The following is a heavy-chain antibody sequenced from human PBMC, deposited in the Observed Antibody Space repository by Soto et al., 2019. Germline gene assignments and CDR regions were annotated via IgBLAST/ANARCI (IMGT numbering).Heavy chain of an antibody. CDR3: ARDAGYDFWSGYYTNYYGMDV. CDR1: GFTFSSYS. D-gene: IGHD3-3*01. Sequence: GGSLRLSCAASGFTFSSYSMNWVRQAPGKGLEWVSSISSSSSYIYYADSVKGRFTISRDNAKNSLYLQMNSLRAEDTAVYYCARDAGYDFWSGYYTNYYGMDVWGQGTMVTVSS. V-gene: IGHV3-21*01. CDR2: ISSSSSYI. J-gene: IGHJ6*02.